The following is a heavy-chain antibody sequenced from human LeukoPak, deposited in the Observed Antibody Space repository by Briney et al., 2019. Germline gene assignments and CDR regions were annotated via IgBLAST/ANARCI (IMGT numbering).Heavy chain of an antibody. Sequence: GGSLRLSCAASGFTFSSYSMNWVRQAPGKGLEWVSSISSSSSYIYYADSVKGRFTISRDNAKNSLYLQMNSLRAEDTAVYYCAKHTNYYDSSGYLDYWGQGTLVTVSS. V-gene: IGHV3-21*01. J-gene: IGHJ4*02. D-gene: IGHD3-22*01. CDR2: ISSSSSYI. CDR1: GFTFSSYS. CDR3: AKHTNYYDSSGYLDY.